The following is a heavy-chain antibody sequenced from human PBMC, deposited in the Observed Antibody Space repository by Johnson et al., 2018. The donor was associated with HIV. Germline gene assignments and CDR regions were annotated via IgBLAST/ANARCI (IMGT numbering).Heavy chain of an antibody. J-gene: IGHJ3*02. D-gene: IGHD6-6*01. CDR1: GFTFSSYG. V-gene: IGHV3-30*19. CDR3: ARVEQLGAFVI. Sequence: QVQLVESGGGVVQPGRSLRLSCAASGFTFSSYGMHWVRQAPGKGLEWVAVISYDGSNKYYADSVKGRFTISRDNSKNTLYLQMNSLRVEDTAVYYCARVEQLGAFVIWGQGTMVTVSS. CDR2: ISYDGSNK.